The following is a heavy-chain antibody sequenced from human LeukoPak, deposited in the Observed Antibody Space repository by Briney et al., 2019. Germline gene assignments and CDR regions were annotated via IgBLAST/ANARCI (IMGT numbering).Heavy chain of an antibody. V-gene: IGHV4-34*01. Sequence: PSETLSLTCAVYGGSFSGYYWSWIRQPPGKGLEWIGEINHSGSTNYNPSLKSRVTISVDTSKNQFSLKLSSVTAADTAVYYCARVGKSIAACPYRFDPWGQGTLVTVSS. CDR2: INHSGST. D-gene: IGHD6-6*01. J-gene: IGHJ5*02. CDR1: GGSFSGYY. CDR3: ARVGKSIAACPYRFDP.